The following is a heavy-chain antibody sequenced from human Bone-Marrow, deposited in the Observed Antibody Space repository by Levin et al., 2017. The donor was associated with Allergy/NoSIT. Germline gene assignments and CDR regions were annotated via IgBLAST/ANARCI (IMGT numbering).Heavy chain of an antibody. D-gene: IGHD1-26*01. CDR2: ISYDGSDK. V-gene: IGHV3-30*18. Sequence: GGSLRLSCAASGLTFSNYAMNWVRQAPGKGLEWVAVISYDGSDKYYADSVKGRFTISRANSKNTLYLQMSSLRAEDTAVYYCAEDGRYSGWILSGASDIWGQGTMVTVSS. J-gene: IGHJ3*02. CDR1: GLTFSNYA. CDR3: AEDGRYSGWILSGASDI.